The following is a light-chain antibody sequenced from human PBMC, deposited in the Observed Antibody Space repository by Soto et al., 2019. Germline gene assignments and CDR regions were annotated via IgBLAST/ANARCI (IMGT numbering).Light chain of an antibody. Sequence: QSVLTQPPSVSAAPGQTVTISCSGGSSNIGNNYVAWYQQLPGAAPQLLIYDNSERPSGIPDRFSGSKSGTSATLGISGLQTGDEADYSCGTWDSSLSAWVFGGGTKLTVL. CDR2: DNS. J-gene: IGLJ3*02. CDR3: GTWDSSLSAWV. CDR1: SSNIGNNY. V-gene: IGLV1-51*01.